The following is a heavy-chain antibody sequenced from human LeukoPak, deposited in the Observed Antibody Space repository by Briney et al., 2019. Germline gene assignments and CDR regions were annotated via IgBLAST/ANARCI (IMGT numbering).Heavy chain of an antibody. CDR2: IWYDGSNK. J-gene: IGHJ6*03. CDR1: GFTFSSYG. D-gene: IGHD3-3*01. V-gene: IGHV3-33*06. CDR3: AKVSRITIFGVVTDYSYMDV. Sequence: GRSLRLSCAASGFTFSSYGMHWVRQAPGKGLEWVAVIWYDGSNKYYADSVKGRFTISRDNSKNTLYLQMNSLRAEDTAVYYCAKVSRITIFGVVTDYSYMDVWGKGTTVTVSS.